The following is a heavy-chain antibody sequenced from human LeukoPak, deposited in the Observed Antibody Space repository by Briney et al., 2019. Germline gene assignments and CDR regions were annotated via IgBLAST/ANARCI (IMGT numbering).Heavy chain of an antibody. Sequence: PSQTLSLTCAVSGGSISSGGYSWSWIRQPPGKGLEWIGYIYHSGSTYYHPSLKSRVTISVDRSKNQFSLKLSSVTAADTAVYYCARAGGIAVAGTARVWFDPWGQGTLVTVSS. V-gene: IGHV4-30-2*01. CDR1: GGSISSGGYS. D-gene: IGHD6-19*01. J-gene: IGHJ5*02. CDR2: IYHSGST. CDR3: ARAGGIAVAGTARVWFDP.